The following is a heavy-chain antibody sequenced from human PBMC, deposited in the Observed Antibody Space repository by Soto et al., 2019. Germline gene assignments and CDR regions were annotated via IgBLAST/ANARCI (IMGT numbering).Heavy chain of an antibody. V-gene: IGHV3-33*01. CDR1: GFTFSSYG. CDR3: ARDNYGGNSDYYYYCGMDV. CDR2: IWYDGSNK. D-gene: IGHD4-17*01. J-gene: IGHJ6*02. Sequence: QVQLVESGGGVVQPGRSLRLSCAASGFTFSSYGMHWVRQAPGKGLECVAVIWYDGSNKYYADSVKGRFTISRDNSKNTLYLQKNSLRAEDTAVYYCARDNYGGNSDYYYYCGMDVWGQGTTVTVSS.